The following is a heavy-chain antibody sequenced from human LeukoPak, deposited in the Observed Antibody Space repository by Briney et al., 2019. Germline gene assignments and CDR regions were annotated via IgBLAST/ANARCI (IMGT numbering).Heavy chain of an antibody. J-gene: IGHJ4*02. CDR1: GFTFSSYS. Sequence: GGSLRLSCAASGFTFSSYSMNWVRQAPGKGLEWVSSISSSSSYIYDEDSVKGRFTISRDNAKNSLYLQMNSLRAEDTAVYYCARNTLGQFDYWGQGTLVTVSS. D-gene: IGHD6-13*01. V-gene: IGHV3-21*01. CDR2: ISSSSSYI. CDR3: ARNTLGQFDY.